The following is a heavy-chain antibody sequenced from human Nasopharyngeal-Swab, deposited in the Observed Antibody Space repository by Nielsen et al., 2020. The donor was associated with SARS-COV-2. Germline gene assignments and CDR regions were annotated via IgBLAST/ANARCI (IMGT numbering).Heavy chain of an antibody. J-gene: IGHJ6*02. CDR1: GFTFSSYN. D-gene: IGHD7-27*01. CDR3: ARDRGTGDSYYYYGMDV. Sequence: GGSLRLSCAASGFTFSSYNMNWVRQAPGKGLEWVSSISSSSSYIYYADSVKGRFTISRDNAKNSLYLQMNSLRAEDTAVYYCARDRGTGDSYYYYGMDVWGQGTTVTVSS. V-gene: IGHV3-21*01. CDR2: ISSSSSYI.